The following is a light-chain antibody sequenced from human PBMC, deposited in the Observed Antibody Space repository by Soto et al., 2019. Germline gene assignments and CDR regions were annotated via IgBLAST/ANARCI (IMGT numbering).Light chain of an antibody. J-gene: IGKJ5*01. CDR1: QSVSSY. CDR2: DAS. CDR3: QQRSNWPFT. V-gene: IGKV3-11*01. Sequence: EIVLTQSPATLSLSPGERATLSCRASQSVSSYLAWYQQKPRQAPRLLIYDASNRATGIPARFSGSGSGTDFTLTISSLEAEDFAVYYCQQRSNWPFTFGQGTRLEIK.